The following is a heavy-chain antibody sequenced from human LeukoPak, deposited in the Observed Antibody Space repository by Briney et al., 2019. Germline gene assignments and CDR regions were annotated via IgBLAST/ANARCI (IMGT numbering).Heavy chain of an antibody. CDR3: AKCGGDYVYDHWFDP. Sequence: PGGSLRLSCAASGFTFSSYAMSWVRQAPGKGLEWVSAVSGSGGSTYYADSVKGRFTISRDNSKNTLYLQMNSLRAEDTAVYYCAKCGGDYVYDHWFDPWGQGTLVTVSS. V-gene: IGHV3-23*01. CDR1: GFTFSSYA. CDR2: VSGSGGST. J-gene: IGHJ5*02. D-gene: IGHD4-17*01.